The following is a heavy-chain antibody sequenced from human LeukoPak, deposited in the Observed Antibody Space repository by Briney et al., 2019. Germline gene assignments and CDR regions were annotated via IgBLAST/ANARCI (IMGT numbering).Heavy chain of an antibody. D-gene: IGHD3-3*01. CDR2: INSDGINT. CDR3: ARDRITISDY. CDR1: GFTFSNYW. Sequence: GGSLRLSCAASGFTFSNYWMHWVRQAPGKGLVWVSRINSDGINTSYADSVKGRFTISRDNAKNTLNLQMNSLRAEDTALYYCARDRITISDYWGQGTLVTVSS. J-gene: IGHJ4*02. V-gene: IGHV3-74*01.